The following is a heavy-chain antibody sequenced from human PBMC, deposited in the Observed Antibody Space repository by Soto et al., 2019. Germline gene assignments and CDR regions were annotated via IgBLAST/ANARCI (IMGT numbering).Heavy chain of an antibody. J-gene: IGHJ4*02. CDR1: GGSISSGGYS. CDR2: IYHSGST. V-gene: IGHV4-30-2*01. CDR3: ARAQAYYYDSSGYYYVAG. D-gene: IGHD3-22*01. Sequence: SETLSLTCAVSGGSISSGGYSWSWIRQPPGKGLEWIGYIYHSGSTYYNPSLKSRVTISVDRSKNQFSLKLSSVTAADTAVYYCARAQAYYYDSSGYYYVAGWGQGTLVTVSS.